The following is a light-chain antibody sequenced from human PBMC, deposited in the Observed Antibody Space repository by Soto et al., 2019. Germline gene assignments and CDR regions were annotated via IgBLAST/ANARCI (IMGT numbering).Light chain of an antibody. Sequence: QSVLTQPPSVSAAPGRRVTISCSGSSSNVGENYVSWYQQLPGTAPRLLIYDNTKRPSGIPDQFSGSKSGTSASLGITGLQTGDEADYYCGTWDSSLRAVVFGGGTKVTVL. CDR3: GTWDSSLRAVV. J-gene: IGLJ2*01. CDR1: SSNVGENY. CDR2: DNT. V-gene: IGLV1-51*01.